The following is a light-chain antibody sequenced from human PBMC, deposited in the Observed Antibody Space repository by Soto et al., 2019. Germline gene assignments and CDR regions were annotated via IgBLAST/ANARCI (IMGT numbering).Light chain of an antibody. CDR2: AAS. J-gene: IGKJ1*01. Sequence: DLQMTQSPSSLSASVGDRVTITCRASQSXSSYLNWYQQKPGKAPKLLIYAASSLQSGVPSRFSGSGSGTDFTLTISSLXPEXXXTXXXXXSYSTPRTFGQGTKVEIK. V-gene: IGKV1-39*01. CDR3: XXSYSTPRT. CDR1: QSXSSY.